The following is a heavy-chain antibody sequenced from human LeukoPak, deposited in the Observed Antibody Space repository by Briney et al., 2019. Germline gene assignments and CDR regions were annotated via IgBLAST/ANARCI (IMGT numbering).Heavy chain of an antibody. J-gene: IGHJ5*02. CDR3: ARGGTSRNWFDP. Sequence: ASVKVSCKASGGTFSSYAISWVRQAPGQGLEWMGWISAYNGNTNYAQKLQGRVTMTTDTSTSTAYMELRSLRSDDTAVYHCARGGTSRNWFDPWGQGTLVTVSS. CDR1: GGTFSSYA. V-gene: IGHV1-18*01. D-gene: IGHD1-14*01. CDR2: ISAYNGNT.